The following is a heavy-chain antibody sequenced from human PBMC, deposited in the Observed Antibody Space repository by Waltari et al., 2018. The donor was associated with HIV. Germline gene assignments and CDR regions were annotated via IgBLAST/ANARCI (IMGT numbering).Heavy chain of an antibody. CDR1: GFTFSSYW. J-gene: IGHJ4*02. CDR2: IKQDGSEK. D-gene: IGHD3-10*01. Sequence: EVQLVESGGGLVQPGGSLSLSCSASGFTFSSYWMSWVRQAPGKGLEWVANIKQDGSEKYYLDSVNGRFTISRDNAENSLYLQMNSLRAEDTAVYYCARGGFYGSGSKVNWGQGTLVTVSS. V-gene: IGHV3-7*04. CDR3: ARGGFYGSGSKVN.